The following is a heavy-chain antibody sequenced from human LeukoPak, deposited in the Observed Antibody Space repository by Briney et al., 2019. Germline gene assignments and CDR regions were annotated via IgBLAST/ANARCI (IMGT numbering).Heavy chain of an antibody. Sequence: PGGSLRLSCAVSGFTSSSYWMSWVRQAPGKGLEWVANIEQDGSEKYYVDSVKGRFTISRDNAKNSLYLQMNSLRAEDTAVYYCARAPYCIGGSCRFDYWGQGTLVTVSS. CDR2: IEQDGSEK. CDR1: GFTSSSYW. J-gene: IGHJ4*02. D-gene: IGHD2-15*01. V-gene: IGHV3-7*03. CDR3: ARAPYCIGGSCRFDY.